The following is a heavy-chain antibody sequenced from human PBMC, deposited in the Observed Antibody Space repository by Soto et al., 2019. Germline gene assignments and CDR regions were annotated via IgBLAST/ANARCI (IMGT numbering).Heavy chain of an antibody. V-gene: IGHV3-33*01. Sequence: QVQLVESGGGVVQPGRSLRLSCAASGFTFSSYGMHWVRQAPGKGLEWVAVIWYDGSNKYYADSVKGRFTSSRDNSKNTLYLQMNSLRAEDTAVDYCARDRGSGWYGPIDYWGQGTLVTVSS. CDR3: ARDRGSGWYGPIDY. D-gene: IGHD6-19*01. CDR2: IWYDGSNK. CDR1: GFTFSSYG. J-gene: IGHJ4*02.